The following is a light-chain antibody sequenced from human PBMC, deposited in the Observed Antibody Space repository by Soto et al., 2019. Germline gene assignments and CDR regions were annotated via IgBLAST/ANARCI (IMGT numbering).Light chain of an antibody. CDR3: SSYKTPTTLV. Sequence: QSALTQPASVSGSPGQSITISCTGTRSDIGGYNYVSWYQLHPGKAPKLMIYEVSNRPSGVSHRFSGSKSGNTASLTISGLPAEDEANYFCSSYKTPTTLVCGGGTKLTVL. CDR2: EVS. V-gene: IGLV2-14*01. CDR1: RSDIGGYNY. J-gene: IGLJ2*01.